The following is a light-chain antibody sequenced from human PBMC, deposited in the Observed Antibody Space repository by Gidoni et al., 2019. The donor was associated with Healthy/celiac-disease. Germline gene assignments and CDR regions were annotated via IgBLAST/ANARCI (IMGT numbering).Light chain of an antibody. Sequence: DIQLTQSPSSLSASVGDRVTITCRASQSISSYLNWYQQKPGKAPKLLIYAASSLQSGVPSRCSGSGSVTDFTLTISSLQPEDFSTYYCQQSYSTPFPFGPGTKVDIK. CDR2: AAS. V-gene: IGKV1-39*01. CDR1: QSISSY. J-gene: IGKJ3*01. CDR3: QQSYSTPFP.